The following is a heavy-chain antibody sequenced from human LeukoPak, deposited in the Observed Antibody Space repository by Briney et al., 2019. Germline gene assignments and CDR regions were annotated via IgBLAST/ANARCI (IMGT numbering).Heavy chain of an antibody. CDR3: ARDTSLWWDGYNDAFDI. Sequence: GASVKVSCKASGYTFTGYYMHWVRQAPGQGLEWMGWINPNSGGTNYAQKFQGRVTMTRDTSISTAYMELSRLRSDDTAVYYCARDTSLWWDGYNDAFDIWGQGTMVTVSS. CDR2: INPNSGGT. D-gene: IGHD5-24*01. CDR1: GYTFTGYY. J-gene: IGHJ3*02. V-gene: IGHV1-2*02.